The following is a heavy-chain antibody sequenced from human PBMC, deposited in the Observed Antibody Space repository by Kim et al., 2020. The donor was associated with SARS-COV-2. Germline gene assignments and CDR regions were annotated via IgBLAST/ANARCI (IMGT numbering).Heavy chain of an antibody. CDR3: ARDRRRGVRGVGYYGMDV. V-gene: IGHV3-33*01. J-gene: IGHJ6*02. Sequence: GGSLRLSCAASGFTFSSYGMHWVRQAPGKGLEWVAVIWYDGSNKYYADSVKGRFTIPRDNSKNTLYLQMNSLRAEDTAVYYCARDRRRGVRGVGYYGMDVWGQGTTVTVSS. CDR2: IWYDGSNK. D-gene: IGHD3-10*01. CDR1: GFTFSSYG.